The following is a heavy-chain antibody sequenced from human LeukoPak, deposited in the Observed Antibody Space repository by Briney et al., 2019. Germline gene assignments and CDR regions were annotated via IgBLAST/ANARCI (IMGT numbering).Heavy chain of an antibody. CDR2: YSGTT. J-gene: IGHJ5*02. V-gene: IGHV4-39*01. Sequence: YSGTTYYNPSLKSRVTISVDTSKNQFSLKLSSVTAADTAVYYCARHGEQWLVEESNWFDPWGQGTLVTVSS. D-gene: IGHD6-19*01. CDR3: ARHGEQWLVEESNWFDP.